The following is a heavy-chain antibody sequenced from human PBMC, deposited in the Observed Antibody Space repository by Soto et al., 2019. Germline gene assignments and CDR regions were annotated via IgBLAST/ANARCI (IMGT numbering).Heavy chain of an antibody. D-gene: IGHD3-22*01. V-gene: IGHV3-9*01. CDR3: AKMVTWDSSGYYQGGFDC. CDR2: ISWNSGKI. CDR1: GFTFEDYA. J-gene: IGHJ4*02. Sequence: EMHLVESGGCLVQPGRSLTISCAASGFTFEDYAMHWVRQAPGKGLEWVSGISWNSGKIIYADSVKGRFTISRDNAKNSLYLQMNSLRPEDTALYYCAKMVTWDSSGYYQGGFDCWGQGTLVTVSS.